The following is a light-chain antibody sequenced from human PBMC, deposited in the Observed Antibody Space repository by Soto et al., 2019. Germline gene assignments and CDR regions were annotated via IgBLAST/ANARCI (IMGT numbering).Light chain of an antibody. J-gene: IGKJ5*01. V-gene: IGKV3-11*01. CDR3: QQRSNWPPIT. CDR1: QSVSSY. CDR2: DAS. Sequence: EIVLTQSPATLSLSPGKRATLSCRASQSVSSYSAWYQQKPGQAPRLLIYDASNRATGIPARFSGSGSGTDFTLTISSLEPEDFAVYYCQQRSNWPPITFGQGTRLEIK.